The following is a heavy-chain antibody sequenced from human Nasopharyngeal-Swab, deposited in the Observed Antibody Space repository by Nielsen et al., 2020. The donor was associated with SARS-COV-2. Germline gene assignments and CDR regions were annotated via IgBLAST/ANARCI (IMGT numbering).Heavy chain of an antibody. CDR3: ARGDYGVS. V-gene: IGHV1-2*05. D-gene: IGHD4-17*01. Sequence: ASVNLPCKASGGTLSSHAISWVRQAPGQGLEWMGRINPNSGGTNYAQKFQGRLTMTRDTSISTAYMELSRLRSDDTGVYYCARGDYGVSWGQGTLVTVSS. CDR1: GGTLSSHA. CDR2: INPNSGGT. J-gene: IGHJ5*02.